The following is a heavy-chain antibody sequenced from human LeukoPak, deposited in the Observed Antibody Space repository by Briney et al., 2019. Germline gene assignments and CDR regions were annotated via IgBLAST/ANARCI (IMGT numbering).Heavy chain of an antibody. Sequence: ASVKVSCKASGYTFTGYYMHWVRQAPGRGLEWMGWINPNSGGTNYAQKFQGRVTMTRDTSISTAYMELSRLRSDDTAVYYCARGKYYYYGMDVWGQGTTVTVSS. CDR2: INPNSGGT. CDR3: ARGKYYYYGMDV. CDR1: GYTFTGYY. V-gene: IGHV1-2*02. J-gene: IGHJ6*02.